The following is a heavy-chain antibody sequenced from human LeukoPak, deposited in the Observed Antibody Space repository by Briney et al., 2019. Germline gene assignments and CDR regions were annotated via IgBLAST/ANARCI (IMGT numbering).Heavy chain of an antibody. Sequence: ASVKVSCKASGYTFTGYYMHWVRQAPGQGLEWMGWINPNSGGTNYAQKFQGRVTMTRDTSISTAYMELSRLRSDDTAVYYCARLVVVAATITSNWFDPWGQGTLVTVSS. CDR2: INPNSGGT. CDR1: GYTFTGYY. D-gene: IGHD2-15*01. CDR3: ARLVVVAATITSNWFDP. V-gene: IGHV1-2*02. J-gene: IGHJ5*02.